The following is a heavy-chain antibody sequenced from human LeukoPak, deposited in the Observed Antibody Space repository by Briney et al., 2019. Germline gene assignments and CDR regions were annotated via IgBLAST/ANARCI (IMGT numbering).Heavy chain of an antibody. Sequence: GGSLRLSCAASGFTVSSNYMSWVRQAPGKGLERVSVIYSGGSTYYADSVKGRFTISRDNSKNTLYLQMNSLRAEDTAVYYCARRAGGYSHPYDYWGQGILVTVSS. V-gene: IGHV3-53*01. D-gene: IGHD4-23*01. CDR2: IYSGGST. J-gene: IGHJ4*02. CDR1: GFTVSSNY. CDR3: ARRAGGYSHPYDY.